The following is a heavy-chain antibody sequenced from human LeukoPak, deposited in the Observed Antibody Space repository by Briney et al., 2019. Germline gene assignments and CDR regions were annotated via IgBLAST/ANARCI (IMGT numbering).Heavy chain of an antibody. CDR3: ARHPSYSSSSGPYYYYMDV. J-gene: IGHJ6*03. CDR1: GGSIRSSSYY. D-gene: IGHD6-6*01. V-gene: IGHV4-39*01. CDR2: IYYSGST. Sequence: SETLSFTCTFSGGSIRSSSYYWGWISQPPGKGLEWIGSIYYSGSTYYNPSLKSRVTISVDTSKNQFSLKLSSVTAADTVVYYCARHPSYSSSSGPYYYYMDVWGKGTTVTVSS.